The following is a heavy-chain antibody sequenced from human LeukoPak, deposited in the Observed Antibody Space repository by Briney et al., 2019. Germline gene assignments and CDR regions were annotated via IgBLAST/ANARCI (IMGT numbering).Heavy chain of an antibody. J-gene: IGHJ4*02. CDR2: ICNSGSN. V-gene: IGHV4-59*08. D-gene: IGHD3-10*01. Sequence: PSETLSLTCTVSGGSISSDYWQWIRQPPGKGLEWIGYICNSGSNNYNPSLKSRVTISIDTSKNQFSLKLTSVTAADTAVYYCATRGYWGQGTLVTVSS. CDR3: ATRGY. CDR1: GGSISSDY.